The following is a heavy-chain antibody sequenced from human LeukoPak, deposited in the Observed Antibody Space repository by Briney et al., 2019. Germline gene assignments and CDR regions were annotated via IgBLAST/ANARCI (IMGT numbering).Heavy chain of an antibody. Sequence: SQTLSLTCTVSGGSICSGDYYWSWIRQPPGKGLEWIAYMYYSGSTYYNPSLKSRVTMSADTPKNQLSLKLSSVTAADTAVYYCARPYYYDSRIDPWGQGILVTVSS. CDR2: MYYSGST. CDR3: ARPYYYDSRIDP. D-gene: IGHD3-22*01. J-gene: IGHJ5*02. V-gene: IGHV4-30-4*01. CDR1: GGSICSGDYY.